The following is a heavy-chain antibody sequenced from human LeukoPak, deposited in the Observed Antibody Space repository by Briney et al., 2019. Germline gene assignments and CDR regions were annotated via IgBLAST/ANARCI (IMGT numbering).Heavy chain of an antibody. CDR3: ATMIVVVRVFDY. J-gene: IGHJ4*02. CDR2: FDPEDGET. D-gene: IGHD3-22*01. Sequence: ASVKVSCKVSGYTLTESSMHWVRQAPGKGLEWMGGFDPEDGETIYAQKFQGRVTMTEDTSTDTAYMELSSLRSEDTAVYYCATMIVVVRVFDYWGQGTLVTVSS. CDR1: GYTLTESS. V-gene: IGHV1-24*01.